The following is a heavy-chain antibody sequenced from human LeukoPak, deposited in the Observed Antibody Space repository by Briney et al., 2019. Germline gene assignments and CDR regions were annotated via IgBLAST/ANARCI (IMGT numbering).Heavy chain of an antibody. D-gene: IGHD5-24*01. CDR3: AKDWVHMSGGYNFYGFDY. J-gene: IGHJ4*02. CDR1: GFTFSSYA. CDR2: ISGSGGST. V-gene: IGHV3-23*01. Sequence: GGSLRLSCAASGFTFSSYAMSWVRQAPGEGLEWVSAISGSGGSTYYADSVKGRFTISRDNSKNTLYLQMNSLRAEDTAVYYCAKDWVHMSGGYNFYGFDYWGQGTLVTVSS.